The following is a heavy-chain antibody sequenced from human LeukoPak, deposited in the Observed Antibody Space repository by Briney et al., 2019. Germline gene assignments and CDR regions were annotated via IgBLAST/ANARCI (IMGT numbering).Heavy chain of an antibody. CDR1: GFTFSSYW. J-gene: IGHJ4*02. D-gene: IGHD3-3*01. V-gene: IGHV3-74*01. CDR3: ARGGRVFRVVIIPY. CDR2: INSDGSST. Sequence: PGGSLRLSCAASGFTFSSYWMHWVRQAPEKGLVWVSRINSDGSSTSYADSVKGRFTISRDNAKNTLYLQMNSLRAEDTAVYYCARGGRVFRVVIIPYWGQGTLVTVSS.